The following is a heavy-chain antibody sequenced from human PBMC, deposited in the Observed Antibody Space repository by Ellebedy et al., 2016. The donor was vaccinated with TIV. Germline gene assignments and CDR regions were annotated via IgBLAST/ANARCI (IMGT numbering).Heavy chain of an antibody. V-gene: IGHV3-48*02. J-gene: IGHJ3*01. CDR3: ARDFAFAFDV. Sequence: GESLKISCAASGFSFSTYTMNWVRQAPGKGLEWVSNIRTSENTMYYADSVKGRFTVSRDDARNSLFLQMNSLRDADTGVYYCARDFAFAFDVWGQGTMVTVSS. CDR2: IRTSENTM. CDR1: GFSFSTYT.